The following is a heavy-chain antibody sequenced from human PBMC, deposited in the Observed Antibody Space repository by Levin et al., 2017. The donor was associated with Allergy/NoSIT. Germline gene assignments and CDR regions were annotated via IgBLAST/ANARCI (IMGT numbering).Heavy chain of an antibody. D-gene: IGHD3-22*01. CDR1: GGSFSSYY. CDR2: INHSGST. CDR3: ARGPPVDYYDRSGFYYTFDH. V-gene: IGHV4-34*01. J-gene: IGHJ4*02. Sequence: SQTLSLTCAVYGGSFSSYYWSWIRQAPGKGLEWIGDINHSGSTNYNPSLKSRVTITVDTSENHFSLKLNSVTAADTAVFYGARGPPVDYYDRSGFYYTFDHWGQGTLVTVSS.